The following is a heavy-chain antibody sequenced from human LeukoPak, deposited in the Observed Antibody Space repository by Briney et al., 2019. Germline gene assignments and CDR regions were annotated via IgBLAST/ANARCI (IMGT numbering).Heavy chain of an antibody. CDR1: GVSVSSNTAA. CDR2: TYYRSKWYN. J-gene: IGHJ4*02. Sequence: SQTLSLTCAISGVSVSSNTAAWNWIRQSPSRGLEWLGRTYYRSKWYNDYAVSVKSRITINPDTSKNQFSLQPNSVTPEDTAVYFCARVLDVGPTYFDYWGQGTLVTVSS. CDR3: ARVLDVGPTYFDY. D-gene: IGHD1-26*01. V-gene: IGHV6-1*01.